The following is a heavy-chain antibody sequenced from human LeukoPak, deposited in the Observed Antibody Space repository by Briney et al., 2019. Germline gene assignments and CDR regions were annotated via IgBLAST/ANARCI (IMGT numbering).Heavy chain of an antibody. CDR2: INAGNGNT. D-gene: IGHD6-19*01. V-gene: IGHV1-3*01. CDR1: GYTFTSYA. Sequence: ASVKVSCKASGYTFTSYAMHWVRQAPGQRLEWMGWINAGNGNTKYSQKFQGRVTITRDTSASTAYMELSSLRSEDTAVYYCARTSKAVAGFSPNFDYWGQGTLVTVSS. CDR3: ARTSKAVAGFSPNFDY. J-gene: IGHJ4*02.